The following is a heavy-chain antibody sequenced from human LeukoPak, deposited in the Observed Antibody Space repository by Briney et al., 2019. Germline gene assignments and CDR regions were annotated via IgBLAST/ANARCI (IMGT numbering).Heavy chain of an antibody. V-gene: IGHV1-2*02. CDR2: INPNDGDT. D-gene: IGHD2-2*01. Sequence: GASVKVFCKASGYTFTDYYMHWVRQAPGQGFEWMGWINPNDGDTNYAQKFQGRDTMTRDTSISTAHMEVSRLRSDDTAVYYCARANFLYCSSSTCLFDYWGQGTLVAVSS. CDR3: ARANFLYCSSSTCLFDY. CDR1: GYTFTDYY. J-gene: IGHJ4*02.